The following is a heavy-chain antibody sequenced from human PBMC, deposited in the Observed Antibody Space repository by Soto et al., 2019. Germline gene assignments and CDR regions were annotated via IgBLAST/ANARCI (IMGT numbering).Heavy chain of an antibody. CDR2: ISSSSSYI. V-gene: IGHV3-21*01. CDR1: GFTFSSYS. J-gene: IGHJ6*03. Sequence: EVQLVESGGGLVKPGGSLRLSCAASGFTFSSYSMNWVRQAPGKGLEWVSSISSSSSYIYYADSVKGRFTISRDNAKNSLDLQMNSRRAEDTAVYYCARGTITMVRGGVDYYYMEVWGKGTTVTVSS. CDR3: ARGTITMVRGGVDYYYMEV. D-gene: IGHD3-10*01.